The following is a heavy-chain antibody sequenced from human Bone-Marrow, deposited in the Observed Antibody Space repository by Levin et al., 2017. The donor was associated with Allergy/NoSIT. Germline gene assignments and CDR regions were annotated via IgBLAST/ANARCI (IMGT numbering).Heavy chain of an antibody. CDR2: ISGSGGST. CDR3: AKAMVRGVMGHYYGMDV. V-gene: IGHV3-23*01. CDR1: GFTFSSYA. J-gene: IGHJ6*02. D-gene: IGHD3-10*01. Sequence: GGSLRLSCAASGFTFSSYAMSWVRQAPGKGLEWVSAISGSGGSTYYADSVKGRFTISRDNSKNTLYLQMNSLRAEDTAVYYCAKAMVRGVMGHYYGMDVWGQGTTVTVSS.